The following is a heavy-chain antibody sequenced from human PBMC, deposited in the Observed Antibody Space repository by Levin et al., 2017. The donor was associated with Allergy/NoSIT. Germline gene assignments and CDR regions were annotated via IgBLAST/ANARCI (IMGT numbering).Heavy chain of an antibody. V-gene: IGHV4-39*01. D-gene: IGHD6-25*01. CDR3: ATWRLGWFDP. CDR2: IYYSGST. Sequence: SETLSLTCTVSGGSISSSSYYWGWIRQPPGKGLEWIGSIYYSGSTYYNPSLKSRVTISVDTSKNQFSLKLSSVTAADTAVYYCATWRLGWFDPWGQGTLVTVSS. J-gene: IGHJ5*02. CDR1: GGSISSSSYY.